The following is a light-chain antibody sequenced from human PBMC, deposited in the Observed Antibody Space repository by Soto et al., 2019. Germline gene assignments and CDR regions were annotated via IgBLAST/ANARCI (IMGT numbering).Light chain of an antibody. CDR3: CSYAGTYTFYV. CDR1: SSDVGTYNY. CDR2: DVT. Sequence: QSALTQPRSVSGAPGQSVTISCTGTSSDVGTYNYVSWYQQHPGRAPKLIIYDVTKRPSGVPDRFSGSKSGNTASLTISGLQAEDEADYHCCSYAGTYTFYVFGTGTKGTVL. V-gene: IGLV2-11*01. J-gene: IGLJ1*01.